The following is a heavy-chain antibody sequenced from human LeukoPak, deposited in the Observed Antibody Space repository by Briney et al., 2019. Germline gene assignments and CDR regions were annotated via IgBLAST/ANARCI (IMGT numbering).Heavy chain of an antibody. CDR2: ISDTGSST. CDR3: ASLERDSSSWYPDHDAFDI. D-gene: IGHD6-13*01. Sequence: GGSLRLSCAASGFTFRNYGINWFRQAPGRGLEWVSVISDTGSSTYYADSVKGRFTISRDNAKNSLYLQMNSLRAEDTAVYYCASLERDSSSWYPDHDAFDIWGQGTMVTVSS. V-gene: IGHV3-23*01. J-gene: IGHJ3*02. CDR1: GFTFRNYG.